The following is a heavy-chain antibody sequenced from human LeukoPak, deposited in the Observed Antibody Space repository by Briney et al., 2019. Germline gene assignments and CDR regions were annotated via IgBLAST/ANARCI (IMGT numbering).Heavy chain of an antibody. J-gene: IGHJ4*02. CDR2: SYSGGST. CDR1: AFSDKSNY. CDR3: VRDDDRPDNGLDY. Sequence: GVLRLSCVASAFSDKSNYMSWVRQAPGKGLEWVSVSYSGGSTYYEDSVKGRFTVSSDVSKNTLYLQMNSLRAEDTAVYYCVRDDDRPDNGLDYWGQGTLVTVSS. V-gene: IGHV3-53*01. D-gene: IGHD3-22*01.